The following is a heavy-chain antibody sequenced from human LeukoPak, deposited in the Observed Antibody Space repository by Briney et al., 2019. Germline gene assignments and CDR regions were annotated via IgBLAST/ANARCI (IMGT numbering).Heavy chain of an antibody. V-gene: IGHV4-4*02. CDR3: ARGPSSYYFDY. Sequence: SETLSLTCAVSGGSISSSNWWSWVRQPPGKGLEWIGEINHSGSTNYNPSLKSRVTISVDTSKNQFSLKLSSVTAADTAVYYCARGPSSYYFDYWGQGTLVTASS. CDR1: GGSISSSNW. J-gene: IGHJ4*02. CDR2: INHSGST.